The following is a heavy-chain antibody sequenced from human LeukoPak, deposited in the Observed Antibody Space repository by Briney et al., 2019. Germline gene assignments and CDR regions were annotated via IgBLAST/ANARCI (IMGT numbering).Heavy chain of an antibody. D-gene: IGHD2-15*01. CDR2: ISYDGSNK. J-gene: IGHJ4*02. CDR3: AREMTVVVVVAALDY. Sequence: PGGSLRLSCAASGFTFSSYAMHWVRQAPGKGLEWVAVISYDGSNKYYADSVKGRFTISRDNSKNTLYLQMNSLRAEDTAVYYCAREMTVVVVVAALDYWGQGTLVTVSS. CDR1: GFTFSSYA. V-gene: IGHV3-30*04.